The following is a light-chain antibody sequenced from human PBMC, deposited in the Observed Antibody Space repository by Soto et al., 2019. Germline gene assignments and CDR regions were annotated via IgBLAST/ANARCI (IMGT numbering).Light chain of an antibody. J-gene: IGKJ1*01. V-gene: IGKV3-15*01. CDR3: QPYNNWPRA. Sequence: EIVMTQSPATLSVSPGERATLSRRASQSVSSNLAWYQQKPGQAPRLLIYGASTRATGITARFSGSGSGTEFTLTISSLQSEDFAVYYCQPYNNWPRAVGEGTKVDI. CDR1: QSVSSN. CDR2: GAS.